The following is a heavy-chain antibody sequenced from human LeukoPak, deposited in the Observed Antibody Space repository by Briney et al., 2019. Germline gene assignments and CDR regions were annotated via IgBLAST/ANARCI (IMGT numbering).Heavy chain of an antibody. Sequence: SETLSLTCTVSGGSISSYYWSWIRQPAGKGLEWIGRIYTSGSTNYNPSLKSRVTMSVDTSKNQFSLKLSSVTAADTAVYYCARVLDYYDSSGSKVIHMDVWGKGTTVTVSS. J-gene: IGHJ6*03. CDR1: GGSISSYY. V-gene: IGHV4-4*07. D-gene: IGHD3-22*01. CDR3: ARVLDYYDSSGSKVIHMDV. CDR2: IYTSGST.